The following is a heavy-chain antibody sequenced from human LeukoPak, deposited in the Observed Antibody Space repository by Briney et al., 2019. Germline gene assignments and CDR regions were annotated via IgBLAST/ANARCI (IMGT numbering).Heavy chain of an antibody. CDR2: INSDGSST. D-gene: IGHD5-12*01. J-gene: IGHJ4*02. V-gene: IGHV3-74*01. CDR3: ARGDSGDPLVDY. CDR1: GFTFSSYW. Sequence: GGSLRLSCAASGFTFSSYWMHWVRQAPGKGLVWVSRINSDGSSTSYADSVKGRFTISRDNAKNTLYLQMNSLRAEGTAVYYCARGDSGDPLVDYWGQGTLVTVSS.